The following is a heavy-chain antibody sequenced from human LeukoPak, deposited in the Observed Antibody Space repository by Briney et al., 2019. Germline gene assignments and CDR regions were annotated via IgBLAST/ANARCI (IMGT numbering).Heavy chain of an antibody. Sequence: GGSLRLSCAASGFTFSSYAMSWVRQAPREGLEWVSGISGSGASTYYADSVKGRFTISRDNSKNTLYVQMNSLRAEDTAAYYCAKGLDGGGYRYYFDYWGQGTLVTVSS. CDR1: GFTFSSYA. CDR2: ISGSGAST. V-gene: IGHV3-23*01. D-gene: IGHD3-22*01. J-gene: IGHJ4*02. CDR3: AKGLDGGGYRYYFDY.